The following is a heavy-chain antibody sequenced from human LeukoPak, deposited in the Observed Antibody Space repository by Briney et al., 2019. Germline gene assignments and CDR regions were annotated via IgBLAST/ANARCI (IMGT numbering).Heavy chain of an antibody. CDR3: AKDLGPNSSSWYYFDY. Sequence: PGGSLRLSCAASGFTFSSYGMHWVRQAPGKGLEWVAVIWYGGSNKYYADSVKGRFTISRDNSKNTLYLQMNSLRAEDTAVYYCAKDLGPNSSSWYYFDYWGQGTLVTVPS. CDR2: IWYGGSNK. CDR1: GFTFSSYG. V-gene: IGHV3-33*06. J-gene: IGHJ4*02. D-gene: IGHD6-13*01.